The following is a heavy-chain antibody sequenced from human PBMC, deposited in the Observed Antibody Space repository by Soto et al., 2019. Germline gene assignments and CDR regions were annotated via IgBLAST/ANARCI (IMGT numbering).Heavy chain of an antibody. CDR3: ASSPGNDYGDYLNWFDP. D-gene: IGHD4-17*01. CDR2: IYYSGST. J-gene: IGHJ5*02. CDR1: GGSISSSSYY. Sequence: SETLSLTCTVSGGSISSSSYYWGWIRQPPGKGLEWIGSIYYSGSTYYNPSLKSRVTISVDTSKNQFSLKLSSVTAADTAVYYCASSPGNDYGDYLNWFDPWGQGTLVTVSS. V-gene: IGHV4-39*01.